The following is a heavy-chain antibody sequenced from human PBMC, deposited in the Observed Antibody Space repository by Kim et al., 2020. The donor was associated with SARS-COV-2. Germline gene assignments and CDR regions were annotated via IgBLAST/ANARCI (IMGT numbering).Heavy chain of an antibody. CDR1: GGTFSSYA. J-gene: IGHJ4*02. Sequence: SVKVSCKASGGTFSSYAISWVRQAPGQGLEWMGGIIPIFGTANYAQKFQGRVTITADESTSTAYMELSSLRSEDTAVYYCAVRPLWGQLFDYWGQGTLVTVSS. D-gene: IGHD1-26*01. V-gene: IGHV1-69*13. CDR2: IIPIFGTA. CDR3: AVRPLWGQLFDY.